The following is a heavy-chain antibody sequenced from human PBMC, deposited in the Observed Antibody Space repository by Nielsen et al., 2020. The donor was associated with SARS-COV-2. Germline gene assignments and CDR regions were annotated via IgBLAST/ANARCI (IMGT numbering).Heavy chain of an antibody. J-gene: IGHJ6*02. CDR3: AVGNSSWYSYYYYGMDV. CDR2: MNPNSGNT. Sequence: ASVKVSCKASGYTFTSYDINWVRQATGQGLEWMGWMNPNSGNTGYAQKFQGRVTMTRNTSISTAYMELSSLRSEDTAVYYCAVGNSSWYSYYYYGMDVWGQGTTVTVSS. CDR1: GYTFTSYD. V-gene: IGHV1-8*01. D-gene: IGHD6-13*01.